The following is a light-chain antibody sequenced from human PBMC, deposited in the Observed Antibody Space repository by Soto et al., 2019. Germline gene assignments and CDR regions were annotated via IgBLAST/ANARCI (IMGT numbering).Light chain of an antibody. CDR1: QTVRNNY. J-gene: IGKJ1*01. Sequence: EFVLTQSPGTLSLSPGERATLSCRASQTVRNNYLAWYQQKPGQAPRLLIYDASSRATGIPDRFSGGGSGTDFTLTISNLEPEDFAVYYCQQHSHWPPWTFGQGTKVDIK. CDR2: DAS. CDR3: QQHSHWPPWT. V-gene: IGKV3D-20*02.